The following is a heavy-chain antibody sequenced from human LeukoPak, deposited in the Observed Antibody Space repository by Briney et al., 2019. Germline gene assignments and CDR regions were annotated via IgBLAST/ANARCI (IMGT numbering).Heavy chain of an antibody. Sequence: GGSLRLSCAASGFTFSNAYMNWVRQAPGKGLEWVGRIRSEIDGGATDYAAPVQGRFTISRDDSQATLYLQMNSLKTEDTAVYYCTTGGSVIVAGTRAFDIWGQGTMVTVSS. V-gene: IGHV3-15*07. CDR2: IRSEIDGGAT. CDR1: GFTFSNAY. CDR3: TTGGSVIVAGTRAFDI. D-gene: IGHD5-12*01. J-gene: IGHJ3*02.